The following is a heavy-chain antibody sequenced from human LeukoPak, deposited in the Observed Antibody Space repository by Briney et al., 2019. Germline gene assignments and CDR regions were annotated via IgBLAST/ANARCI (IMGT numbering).Heavy chain of an antibody. CDR2: INHSGSD. V-gene: IGHV4-34*01. CDR1: VGPYSVYH. Sequence: SETLTLICAVYVGPYSVYHWLCTRQTAGKALEGIGEINHSGSDKFNPSHKSRGSISVTLSKNQFSLDLSSVTAADKAVYYCARGQALYSDASGYYAGGFHYFDKWGQGTLVTVSS. J-gene: IGHJ4*02. CDR3: ARGQALYSDASGYYAGGFHYFDK. D-gene: IGHD3-22*01.